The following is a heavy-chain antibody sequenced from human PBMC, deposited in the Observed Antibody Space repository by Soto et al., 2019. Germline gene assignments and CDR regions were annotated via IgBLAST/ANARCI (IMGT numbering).Heavy chain of an antibody. V-gene: IGHV4-59*01. D-gene: IGHD3-3*01. J-gene: IGHJ6*02. CDR1: GGSISSYY. Sequence: LSLTCTVSGGSISSYYWGWIRQPPGKGLEWIGYIYYSGSTNYNPSLKSRVTISVDTSKNQFSLKLSSVTDADTAVYYCARAVLGGYYDFWSGPRHGMDVWGQGTTVTVSS. CDR3: ARAVLGGYYDFWSGPRHGMDV. CDR2: IYYSGST.